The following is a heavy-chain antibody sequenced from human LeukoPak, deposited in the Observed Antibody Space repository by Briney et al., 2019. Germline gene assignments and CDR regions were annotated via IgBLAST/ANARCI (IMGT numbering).Heavy chain of an antibody. CDR2: IIPIFGTA. CDR3: LVGATAFSAFDI. J-gene: IGHJ3*02. CDR1: GDTFSNYA. V-gene: IGHV1-69*06. D-gene: IGHD1-26*01. Sequence: GASVKVSCKASGDTFSNYAFSWVRQAPGQGLEWVGGIIPIFGTASYVQTFQGRVTIKADKSTSTAYMELSSLRSEDTAVYYCLVGATAFSAFDIWGQGTMVSVSS.